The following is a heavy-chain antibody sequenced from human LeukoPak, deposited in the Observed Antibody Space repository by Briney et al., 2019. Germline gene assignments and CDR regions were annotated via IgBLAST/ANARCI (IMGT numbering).Heavy chain of an antibody. Sequence: GGSLRLSCAASGFTFTNDAMSWVRQAPGKGLEWVSLISSSGNSPYYTDSVKGRFTISRDNSKNTLFLQMDSLRAEDTALYYCAQFADFAGTFRFQNRGQGTLVTVSS. D-gene: IGHD6-13*01. CDR3: AQFADFAGTFRFQN. CDR2: ISSSGNSP. V-gene: IGHV3-23*01. CDR1: GFTFTNDA. J-gene: IGHJ1*01.